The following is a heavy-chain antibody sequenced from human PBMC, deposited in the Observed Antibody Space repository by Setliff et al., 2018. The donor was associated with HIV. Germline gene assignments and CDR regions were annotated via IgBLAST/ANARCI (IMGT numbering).Heavy chain of an antibody. Sequence: LSLTCTVSGGSISSGGHYWNWIRQPAGRGLEWIGHVYTSGSASYNPPLKSRVTISIDTSKNQFSLQLVSVTAADTAVYFCARVHLYDATAYYSSFESWGPGILVTVSS. CDR2: VYTSGSA. CDR3: ARVHLYDATAYYSSFES. CDR1: GGSISSGGHY. D-gene: IGHD2-21*01. J-gene: IGHJ4*02. V-gene: IGHV4-61*09.